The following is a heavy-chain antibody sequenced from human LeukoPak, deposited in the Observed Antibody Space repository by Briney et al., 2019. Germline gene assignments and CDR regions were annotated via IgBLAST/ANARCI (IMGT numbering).Heavy chain of an antibody. Sequence: ASVKVSCKVSGYTLTELSMHWVRQAPGKGLEWMGGFDPEDGETIYAQKFQGGVTMTEDTSTDTAYMELSSLRSEDRAVYYCATGSGSLRAFDYWGQGTLVTVSS. J-gene: IGHJ4*02. D-gene: IGHD1-26*01. CDR1: GYTLTELS. CDR3: ATGSGSLRAFDY. V-gene: IGHV1-24*01. CDR2: FDPEDGET.